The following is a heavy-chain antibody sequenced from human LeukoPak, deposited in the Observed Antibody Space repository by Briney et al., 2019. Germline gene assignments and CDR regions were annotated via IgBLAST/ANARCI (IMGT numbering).Heavy chain of an antibody. J-gene: IGHJ4*02. CDR1: GFTFSSYA. V-gene: IGHV3-21*01. Sequence: GGSLRLSCAASGFTFSSYAMSWVRQAPGKGLEWVSSISSSSSYIYYADSVKGRFTISRDDAKNSLYLQMNSLRAEDTAVYYCARDQRRYYDILTPIYYWGQGTLVTVSS. CDR2: ISSSSSYI. CDR3: ARDQRRYYDILTPIYY. D-gene: IGHD3-9*01.